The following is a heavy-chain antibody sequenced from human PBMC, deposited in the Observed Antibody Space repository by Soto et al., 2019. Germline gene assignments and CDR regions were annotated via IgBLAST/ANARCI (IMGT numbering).Heavy chain of an antibody. D-gene: IGHD5-12*01. Sequence: PGGSLRLSCAASGFTFSNYGMHWVRQASGKGLEWVAVIWYDGSNKYYTDSVKGRFTISRDNSKNTLYLQMNSLRAEDTAVYYCARWSGYHETFYFDSWGQGALVTVS. CDR2: IWYDGSNK. CDR3: ARWSGYHETFYFDS. CDR1: GFTFSNYG. J-gene: IGHJ4*02. V-gene: IGHV3-33*01.